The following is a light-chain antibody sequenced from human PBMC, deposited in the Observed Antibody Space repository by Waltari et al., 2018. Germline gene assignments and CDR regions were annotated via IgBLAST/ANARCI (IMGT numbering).Light chain of an antibody. CDR3: CSYAGNYPYWV. CDR1: SRAVGHYNY. V-gene: IGLV2-11*01. CDR2: DGD. J-gene: IGLJ3*02. Sequence: QSALTQPRPVSESPGHSVRISCTGTSRAVGHYNYVPWYQQFPGKAPQRIIYDGDKRPSGVPDRFSGSKSGNTAYLFIFGVQAEDEADYYCCSYAGNYPYWVFGGGTSLTVL.